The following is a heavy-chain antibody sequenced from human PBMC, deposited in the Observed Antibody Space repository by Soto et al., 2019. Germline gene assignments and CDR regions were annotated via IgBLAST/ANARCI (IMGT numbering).Heavy chain of an antibody. CDR1: GFTFSNYD. Sequence: QVQLVESGGGVVQPGRSLRLSCAASGFTFSNYDIHWVRQTPGKRLEWVAVISYDGGNKYYADSVKGRFTVSRDNSKNTLYLQMNILRAEDTAVYYCAKEPVVGYWYFDLWGRGTLVTVSS. CDR2: ISYDGGNK. V-gene: IGHV3-30*18. J-gene: IGHJ2*01. CDR3: AKEPVVGYWYFDL. D-gene: IGHD2-15*01.